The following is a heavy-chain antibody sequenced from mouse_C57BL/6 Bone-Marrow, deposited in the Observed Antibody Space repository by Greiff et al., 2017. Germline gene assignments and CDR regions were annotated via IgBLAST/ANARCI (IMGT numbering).Heavy chain of an antibody. CDR1: GYTFTSYG. Sequence: QVQLQQSGAELARPGASVKLSCKASGYTFTSYGISWVKQRTGQGLEWIGEIYPRSGNTYYNEKSKGKATLTADKSSSTAYMELRSLTSEDSAVYFCAREGLYYGSSVGWFAYWGQGTLVTVSA. J-gene: IGHJ3*01. CDR3: AREGLYYGSSVGWFAY. D-gene: IGHD1-1*01. V-gene: IGHV1-81*01. CDR2: IYPRSGNT.